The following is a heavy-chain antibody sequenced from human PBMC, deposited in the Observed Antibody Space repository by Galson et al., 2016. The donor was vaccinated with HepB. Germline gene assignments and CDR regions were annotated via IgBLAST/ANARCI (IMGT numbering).Heavy chain of an antibody. CDR2: IYWNDAK. J-gene: IGHJ5*01. D-gene: IGHD3-3*01. CDR3: AHRPPYYDFWTGKYNYFDS. V-gene: IGHV2-5*01. CDR1: GFSLSTGGVG. Sequence: LVKPTQTLTLTCTFSGFSLSTGGVGVGWIRQPPGKALEWLAVIYWNDAKRYSPSLKSRLTITKDTSKNQVVLTMTNVDPVDTGTYYCAHRPPYYDFWTGKYNYFDSWGQGTLVTVSS.